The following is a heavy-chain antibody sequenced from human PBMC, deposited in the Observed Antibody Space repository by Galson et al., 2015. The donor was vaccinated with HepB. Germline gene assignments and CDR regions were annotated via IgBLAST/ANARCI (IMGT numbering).Heavy chain of an antibody. CDR3: ATDACGGDCYSSY. V-gene: IGHV5-10-1*01. J-gene: IGHJ4*02. D-gene: IGHD2-21*02. Sequence: QSGAEVKKPGESLKISCKGSGYSFTSYWIGWVRQMPGKGLEWMGRIDPSDSYTNYSPSFQGHVTISADKSISTAYLQWSSLKASDTAMYYCATDACGGDCYSSYWGQGTLVTVSS. CDR1: GYSFTSYW. CDR2: IDPSDSYT.